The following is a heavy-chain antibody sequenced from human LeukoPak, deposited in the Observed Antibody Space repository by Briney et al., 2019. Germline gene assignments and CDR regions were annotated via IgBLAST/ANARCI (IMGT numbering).Heavy chain of an antibody. Sequence: SETLSLTCAVYGGSFSGYYWSWTRQPPGKGLEWIGEINHSGSTNYNPSLKSRVTISVDTSKNQISLILNSVTAADTAVYYCARGISTHWFDPWGQGTLVIVSS. J-gene: IGHJ5*02. CDR1: GGSFSGYY. V-gene: IGHV4-34*01. D-gene: IGHD3-3*02. CDR3: ARGISTHWFDP. CDR2: INHSGST.